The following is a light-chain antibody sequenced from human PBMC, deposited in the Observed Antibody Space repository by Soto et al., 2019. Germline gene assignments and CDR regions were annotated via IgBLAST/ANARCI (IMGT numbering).Light chain of an antibody. CDR1: SCNIGSNT. CDR3: AAWDDSLNGWV. CDR2: RNN. V-gene: IGLV1-44*01. J-gene: IGLJ3*02. Sequence: QSVLTQSPSASGTPGQRVTISCSGSSCNIGSNTVSWYQQVPGAAPKPLMYRNNQRPSGVPDRFSGSKSGTSASLAISGLQSEDEAVYYCAAWDDSLNGWVFGGGTKLTVL.